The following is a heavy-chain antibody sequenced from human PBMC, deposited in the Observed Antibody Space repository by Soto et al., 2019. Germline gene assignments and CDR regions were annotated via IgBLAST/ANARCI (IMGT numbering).Heavy chain of an antibody. CDR2: ISSSSNSI. J-gene: IGHJ4*02. Sequence: EVQLVESGGGLVQPGGSLRLSCAASGFTFSSYSMNWVRQAPGEGLERVSYISSSSNSIYYADSVKGRFTISRDNAKNSLQMQKNSLRAADTDVYFCESPLECSTNSCSRWDQGNLVTVSS. D-gene: IGHD6-6*01. CDR3: ESPLECSTNSCSR. CDR1: GFTFSSYS. V-gene: IGHV3-48*01.